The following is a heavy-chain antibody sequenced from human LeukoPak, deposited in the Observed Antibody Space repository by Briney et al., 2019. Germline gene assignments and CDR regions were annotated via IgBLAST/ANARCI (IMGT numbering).Heavy chain of an antibody. CDR1: GFTFSSYG. V-gene: IGHV3-30*18. CDR3: AKGVTTGY. J-gene: IGHJ4*02. D-gene: IGHD4-17*01. CDR2: ISYDGSNK. Sequence: GRSLRLSCAASGFTFSSYGMHWVRQAPGKGLEWVAVISYDGSNKYYADSVKGRFTISRGNSKNTLYLQMNSLRAEDTAVYYCAKGVTTGYWGQGTLVTVSS.